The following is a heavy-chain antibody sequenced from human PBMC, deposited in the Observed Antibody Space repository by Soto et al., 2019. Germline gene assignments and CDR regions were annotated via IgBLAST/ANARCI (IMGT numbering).Heavy chain of an antibody. CDR3: AREWRIAAAAAYGYYMDV. V-gene: IGHV1-18*01. CDR1: GYTFTSYG. Sequence: ASVKVSCKASGYTFTSYGISWVRQAPGQGLEWMGWISAYNGNTNYAQKLQGRVTMTTDTSTSTAYMELRSLRSDDTAVYYCAREWRIAAAAAYGYYMDVWGKGTTVTVSS. CDR2: ISAYNGNT. D-gene: IGHD6-13*01. J-gene: IGHJ6*03.